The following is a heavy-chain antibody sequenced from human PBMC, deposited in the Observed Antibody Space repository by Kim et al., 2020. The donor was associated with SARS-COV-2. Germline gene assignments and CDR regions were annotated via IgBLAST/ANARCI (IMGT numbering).Heavy chain of an antibody. J-gene: IGHJ4*02. CDR2: IKAPFENT. D-gene: IGHD5-18*01. CDR3: EKVTRVGI. CDR1: GFSFGAFD. V-gene: IGHV3-23*01. Sequence: GGSLRLSCVASGFSFGAFDMSWVRQAPGKGLKWVAVIKAPFENTYYAYSVTGRFTVSGYSASYTFSLPLHRHSLDAADASYYEKVTRVGICGPGALVAVS.